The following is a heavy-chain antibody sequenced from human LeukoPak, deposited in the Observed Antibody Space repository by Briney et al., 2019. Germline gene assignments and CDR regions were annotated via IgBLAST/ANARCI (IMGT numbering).Heavy chain of an antibody. Sequence: PGGSLRLSCTASGCTFDDYGRNWVRQAPGKGLEWISGIHWNGDTTNYASSVEGRFTISRDNAKNSLYLQMNSLRAEDTALYYCARGLRYSYYYYMDVWGKGTTVTVSS. V-gene: IGHV3-20*04. CDR1: GCTFDDYG. CDR2: IHWNGDTT. CDR3: ARGLRYSYYYYMDV. J-gene: IGHJ6*03. D-gene: IGHD3-9*01.